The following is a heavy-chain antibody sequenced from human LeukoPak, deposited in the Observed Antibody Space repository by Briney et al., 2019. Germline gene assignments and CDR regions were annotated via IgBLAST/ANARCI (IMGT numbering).Heavy chain of an antibody. CDR3: TTDQVIVVPAARRINWFDP. Sequence: GRSLRLSCAASGFTFSDAWMSWVRQATGKGLEWVGRIKSKTDGGTTDYAAPVKGRFTISRDDSKNTLYLQMNSLKTEDTAVYYCTTDQVIVVPAARRINWFDPWGQGTLVTVSS. V-gene: IGHV3-15*01. CDR2: IKSKTDGGTT. D-gene: IGHD2-2*01. J-gene: IGHJ5*02. CDR1: GFTFSDAW.